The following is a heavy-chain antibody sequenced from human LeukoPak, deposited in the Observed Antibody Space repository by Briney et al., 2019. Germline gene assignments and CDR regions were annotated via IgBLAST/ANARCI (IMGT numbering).Heavy chain of an antibody. CDR2: ISYDGSNK. D-gene: IGHD6-13*01. V-gene: IGHV3-30-3*01. CDR1: GFTFSSYA. J-gene: IGHJ4*02. CDR3: AGDGKLAAGIAAAGTLDY. Sequence: GRSLRLSCAASGFTFSSYAMHWVRQAPGKGLEWVAVISYDGSNKYYADSVKGRFTISRDNSKNTLYLQMNSLRAEDTAVYYCAGDGKLAAGIAAAGTLDYWGQGTLVTVSS.